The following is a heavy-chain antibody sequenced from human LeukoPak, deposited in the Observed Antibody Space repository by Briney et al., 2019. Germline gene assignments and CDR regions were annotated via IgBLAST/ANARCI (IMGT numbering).Heavy chain of an antibody. D-gene: IGHD6-6*01. V-gene: IGHV1-18*01. J-gene: IGHJ2*01. CDR2: ISAYNGNT. Sequence: ASVKVSCKASGGTFSSYAISWVRQAPGQGLEWMGWISAYNGNTNYAQKLQGRVTMTTDTSTSTAYMELRSLRSDDTAVYYCARSRVVPLFYWYFDLWGRGTLVTVSS. CDR1: GGTFSSYA. CDR3: ARSRVVPLFYWYFDL.